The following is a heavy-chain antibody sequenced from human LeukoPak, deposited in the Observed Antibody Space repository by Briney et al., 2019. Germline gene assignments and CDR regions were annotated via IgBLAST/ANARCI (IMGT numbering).Heavy chain of an antibody. CDR2: LSRDGRYR. J-gene: IGHJ4*02. V-gene: IGHV3-64*02. CDR3: RGVGATKDY. Sequence: PGGSLRLSCAVSGFNFSSYTLQWVRQAPGKGLEYVSSLSRDGRYRYYADSVKGRFTISRDNSKNTTYLQMGSLRPEDKAVYYCRGVGATKDYWGQGTLVTVSS. D-gene: IGHD1-26*01. CDR1: GFNFSSYT.